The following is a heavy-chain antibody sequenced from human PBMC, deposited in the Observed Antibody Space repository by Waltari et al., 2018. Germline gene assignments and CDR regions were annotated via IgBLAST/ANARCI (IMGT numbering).Heavy chain of an antibody. CDR2: FDPEDGET. CDR1: GYTLTELS. V-gene: IGHV1-24*01. D-gene: IGHD3-16*01. Sequence: QVQLVQSGAEVKKPGASVKVSCKVSGYTLTELSMHWVRPAPGKGLEWMGGFDPEDGETIYAQKFQGRVTMTEDTATDTAYVELSSLRSEDTAVYYCATGRGEPHSLGGSCFNYWGQGTLVTVSS. CDR3: ATGRGEPHSLGGSCFNY. J-gene: IGHJ4*02.